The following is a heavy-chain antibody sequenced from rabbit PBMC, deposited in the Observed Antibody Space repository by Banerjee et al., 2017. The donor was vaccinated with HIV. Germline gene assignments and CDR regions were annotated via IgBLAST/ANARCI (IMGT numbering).Heavy chain of an antibody. CDR1: SSYYV. Sequence: SSYYVRCWVRQAPGKGLEWIGCIDAGSGTTYYANWAKGRFTISKTSSTTVTLQMTSLTAADTATYFCARDAGGDGYSNDLWGPGTLVTVS. CDR3: ARDAGGDGYSNDL. V-gene: IGHV1S40*01. D-gene: IGHD7-1*01. J-gene: IGHJ6*01. CDR2: IDAGSGTT.